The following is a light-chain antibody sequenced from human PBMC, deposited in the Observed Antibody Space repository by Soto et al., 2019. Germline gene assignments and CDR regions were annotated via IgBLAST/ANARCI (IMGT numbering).Light chain of an antibody. CDR2: AAS. V-gene: IGKV1-39*01. J-gene: IGKJ1*01. CDR1: QSISSY. CDR3: QQSYSTPQT. Sequence: DIQMTQSPSSLSASVGDRVTITCRASQSISSYLNWYQQKPGQAPKRLIYAASSLQSGVPSRFSGSGSGTDFTLTISSLQPEDFATYYCQQSYSTPQTFGQGTKVEIK.